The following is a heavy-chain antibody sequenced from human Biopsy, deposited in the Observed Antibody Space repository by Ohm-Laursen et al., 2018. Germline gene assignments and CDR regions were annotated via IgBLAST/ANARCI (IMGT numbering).Heavy chain of an antibody. V-gene: IGHV4-61*01. D-gene: IGHD2/OR15-2a*01. CDR2: IYSGGNT. CDR3: ARGMRTTGWPYFDY. J-gene: IGHJ4*02. CDR1: GYSIIPSGPEN. Sequence: TLSLTCTLSGYSIIPSGPENWSWIRQPPGQGLQYIGFIYSGGNTNYNPSLRGRVTMSVDTSKNQFSLRLNSVTAADTAVYYCARGMRTTGWPYFDYWGQGILVTVSS.